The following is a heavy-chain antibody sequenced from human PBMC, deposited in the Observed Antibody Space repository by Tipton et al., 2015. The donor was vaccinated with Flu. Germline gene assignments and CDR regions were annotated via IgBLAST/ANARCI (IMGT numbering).Heavy chain of an antibody. V-gene: IGHV4-39*07. J-gene: IGHJ3*02. CDR3: AREWGDAFDI. CDR2: IYYSGSI. CDR1: GDSLTNSPYS. D-gene: IGHD3-16*01. Sequence: LRLSCTVSGDSLTNSPYSWGWIRQPPGKGLEWIGTIYYSGSISYNPSLKSRVTISVDTSKNQFSLKLSSVTAADTAVYYCAREWGDAFDIWGQGTMVTVSS.